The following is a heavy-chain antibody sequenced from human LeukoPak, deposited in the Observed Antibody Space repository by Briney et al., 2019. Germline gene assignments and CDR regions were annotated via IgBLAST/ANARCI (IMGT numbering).Heavy chain of an antibody. CDR2: IYPGDSDT. CDR1: GYRFTSYW. Sequence: GESLKISCKGSGYRFTSYWIGWVRQMPGKGLEWLGIIYPGDSDTRYSPSFQGQVTISADKSISTAYLQWSSLKASDTAIYYCARLYCSSASCYTGSSYYFDYWGQGTPVTVSS. CDR3: ARLYCSSASCYTGSSYYFDY. V-gene: IGHV5-51*03. D-gene: IGHD2-2*02. J-gene: IGHJ4*02.